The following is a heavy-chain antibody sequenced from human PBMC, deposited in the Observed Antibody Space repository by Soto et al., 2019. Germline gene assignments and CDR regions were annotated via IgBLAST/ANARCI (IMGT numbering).Heavy chain of an antibody. V-gene: IGHV5-51*01. J-gene: IGHJ6*02. CDR1: GYSFTSYW. CDR3: ARRSTVTTLGYYYGMDV. Sequence: PGESLKISCKGSGYSFTSYWIGWVRLMPGKGLEWMGIIYPGDSDTRYSPSFQGQVTISADKSISTAYLQWSSLKASDTAMYYCARRSTVTTLGYYYGMDVWGQGTTVTVSS. D-gene: IGHD4-17*01. CDR2: IYPGDSDT.